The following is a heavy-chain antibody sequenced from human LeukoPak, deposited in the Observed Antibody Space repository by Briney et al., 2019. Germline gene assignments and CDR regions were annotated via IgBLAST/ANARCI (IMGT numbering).Heavy chain of an antibody. CDR3: ASNSGSYSYYYYYGMDV. CDR1: GYTFTGYY. V-gene: IGHV1-2*02. CDR2: INPNSGGT. Sequence: ASVKVSRKASGYTFTGYYMHWVRQAPGQGLEWMGWINPNSGGTNYAQKFQGRVTMTRDTSISTAYMELSRLRSDDTAVYYCASNSGSYSYYYYYGMDVWGQGTTVTVSS. J-gene: IGHJ6*02. D-gene: IGHD1-26*01.